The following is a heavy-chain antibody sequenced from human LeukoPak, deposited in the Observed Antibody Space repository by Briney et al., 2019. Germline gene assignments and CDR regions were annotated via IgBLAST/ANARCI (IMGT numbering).Heavy chain of an antibody. J-gene: IGHJ4*02. CDR3: TRSDCGGDCYTQDY. CDR2: IYPGDSNT. V-gene: IGHV5-51*01. D-gene: IGHD2-21*02. Sequence: GESLKISCKGSGYSFTSYWIGWVRQMPGKGLEWMGIIYPGDSNTRYSPSFQGQVTMSADKSISTAYLQWSSLKASDTAMYYCTRSDCGGDCYTQDYLGQGTLVTVSS. CDR1: GYSFTSYW.